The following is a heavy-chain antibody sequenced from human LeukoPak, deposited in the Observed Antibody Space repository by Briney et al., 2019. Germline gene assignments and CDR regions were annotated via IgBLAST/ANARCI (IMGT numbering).Heavy chain of an antibody. CDR3: AGRRSM. Sequence: GGSLRHSFVASLCTHIKYLVSGVRQAPGKGLEWVANIKQDGSEKYYVDPVKGRLTISRDNAKNSLYLQMNSLRVGDTAVYYCAGRRSMCGQGTMVTVSS. V-gene: IGHV3-7*02. CDR1: LCTHIKYL. CDR2: IKQDGSEK. J-gene: IGHJ3*02.